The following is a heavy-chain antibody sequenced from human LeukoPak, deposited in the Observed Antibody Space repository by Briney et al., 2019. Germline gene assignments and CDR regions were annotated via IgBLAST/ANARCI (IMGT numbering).Heavy chain of an antibody. V-gene: IGHV3-48*01. Sequence: PGGSLRLSCAASGFTFSSYSMNWVRQAPGKGLEWVSYISSSSSTIYYADSVKGRFTISRDNAKNSLYLQMNSLRAEDTAVYYCARDVVVVPAAISYYYYYGMDVWGQGTTVTVSS. J-gene: IGHJ6*02. CDR1: GFTFSSYS. D-gene: IGHD2-2*01. CDR2: ISSSSSTI. CDR3: ARDVVVVPAAISYYYYYGMDV.